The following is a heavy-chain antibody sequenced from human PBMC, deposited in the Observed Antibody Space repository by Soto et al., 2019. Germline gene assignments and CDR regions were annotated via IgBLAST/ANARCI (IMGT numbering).Heavy chain of an antibody. CDR3: ARDRTMIEAYYYYGMDV. D-gene: IGHD3-22*01. V-gene: IGHV1-46*01. J-gene: IGHJ6*02. CDR2: INPSGCST. CDR1: GYTFTSYY. Sequence: VASVKVSCKASGYTFTSYYMHWVRQAPGQGLEWMGIINPSGCSTSYAQKPQGRVTMTRDTSTSTVYMELSSLRSEDTAVYYCARDRTMIEAYYYYGMDVWGQGTTVTVSS.